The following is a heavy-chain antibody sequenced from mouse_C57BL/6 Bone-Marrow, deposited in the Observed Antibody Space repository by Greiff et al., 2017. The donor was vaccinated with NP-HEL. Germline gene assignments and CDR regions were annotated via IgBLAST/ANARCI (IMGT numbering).Heavy chain of an antibody. V-gene: IGHV1-53*01. J-gene: IGHJ1*03. Sequence: VKLQQPGTELVKPGASVKLSCKASGYTFTSYWMHWVKQRPGQGLEWIGNINPSNGGTNYNEKFKSKATLTVDKSSSTAYMQLSSLTSEDSAVYYCARGSNYDWYFDVWGTGTTVTVSS. CDR3: ARGSNYDWYFDV. CDR1: GYTFTSYW. D-gene: IGHD2-5*01. CDR2: INPSNGGT.